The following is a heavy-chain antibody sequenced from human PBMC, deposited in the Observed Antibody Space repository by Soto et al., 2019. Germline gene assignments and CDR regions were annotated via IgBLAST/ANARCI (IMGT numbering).Heavy chain of an antibody. Sequence: PGGSLRLSCAASGFTVSSMYMSWVRQAPGKGLEWVSVIYSGGTTYSADSVKGRFTISRDNSKNTLYLQMNSLRVEDTAVYYCASQSSNNWYYYGMDVWGQGTTVTVSS. D-gene: IGHD6-13*01. CDR3: ASQSSNNWYYYGMDV. V-gene: IGHV3-66*04. CDR2: IYSGGTT. CDR1: GFTVSSMY. J-gene: IGHJ6*02.